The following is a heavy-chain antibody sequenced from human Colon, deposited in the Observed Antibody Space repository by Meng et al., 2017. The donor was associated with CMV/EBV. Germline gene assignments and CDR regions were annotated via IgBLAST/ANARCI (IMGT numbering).Heavy chain of an antibody. D-gene: IGHD6-13*01. CDR3: VRAGYGGFIKDAFDL. V-gene: IGHV3-33*05. CDR1: GSTLSNYK. CDR2: ISYDGTKT. J-gene: IGHJ4*02. Sequence: SGSTLSNYKMHWVRQAPGKGLEWVAVISYDGTKTYHGDSVKGRFTISRDNSMNSLYLQMDNLRPADTGVYYCVRAGYGGFIKDAFDLWGQGALVTVSS.